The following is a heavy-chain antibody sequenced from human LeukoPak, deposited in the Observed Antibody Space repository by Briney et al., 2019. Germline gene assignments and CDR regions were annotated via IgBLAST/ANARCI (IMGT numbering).Heavy chain of an antibody. J-gene: IGHJ4*02. V-gene: IGHV3-30*04. CDR1: GFTFSSYA. Sequence: GGSLRLSCAASGFTFSSYAVHWVRQAPGKGLEWVAVISYDGSNKDYADSVKGRFTISRDNSKNTLYLQMNSLRAEDTAVYYCARGTWGSGSYYMGFEYWGQGTLVTVPS. CDR2: ISYDGSNK. CDR3: ARGTWGSGSYYMGFEY. D-gene: IGHD3-10*01.